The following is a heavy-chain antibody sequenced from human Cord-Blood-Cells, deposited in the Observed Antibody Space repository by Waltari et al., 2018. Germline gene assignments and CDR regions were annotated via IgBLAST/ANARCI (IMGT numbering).Heavy chain of an antibody. V-gene: IGHV3-30-3*01. Sequence: QVQLVESGGGVVQPGRSLRRSCAASGFPCRSYALPWVRQAPGKGLEWVAVISYDGSNKYYADSVKGRFTISRDNSKNTLYLQMNSLRAEDTAVYYCARDRSLYGSGMGGDYWGQGTLVTVSS. CDR1: GFPCRSYA. CDR2: ISYDGSNK. J-gene: IGHJ4*02. CDR3: ARDRSLYGSGMGGDY. D-gene: IGHD3-10*01.